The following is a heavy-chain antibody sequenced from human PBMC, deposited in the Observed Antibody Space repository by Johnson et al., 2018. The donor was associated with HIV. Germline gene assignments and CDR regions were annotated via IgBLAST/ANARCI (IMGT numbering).Heavy chain of an antibody. CDR1: GFTFSDYY. D-gene: IGHD3-10*01. V-gene: IGHV3-11*04. CDR3: ARDSGVPGNDAFDI. J-gene: IGHJ3*02. Sequence: QVQLVESGGGVVQPGRSPRLACAASGFTFSDYYMSWIRQAPGKGLEWVSYISSSGSTIYYADSVKGRFTISRDNAKNSLYLQLSSLRSEDTAVYYCARDSGVPGNDAFDIWGQGTMVTVSS. CDR2: ISSSGSTI.